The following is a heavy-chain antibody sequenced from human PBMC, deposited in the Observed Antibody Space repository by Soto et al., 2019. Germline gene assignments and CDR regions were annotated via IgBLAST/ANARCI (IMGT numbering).Heavy chain of an antibody. V-gene: IGHV5-10-1*01. D-gene: IGHD2-21*01. CDR3: ARLTQSRHCISSNCYRVARFDP. CDR2: IDSSDSYI. CDR1: GYTFSDYR. J-gene: IGHJ5*01. Sequence: GESLKISCQGSGYTFSDYRISWVRQMPGKGLEWLGTIDSSDSYITYSPSFQGHVSISVDKSIGTAYLKWSGLKASDSAMYYCARLTQSRHCISSNCYRVARFDPWGQGTLVTVSS.